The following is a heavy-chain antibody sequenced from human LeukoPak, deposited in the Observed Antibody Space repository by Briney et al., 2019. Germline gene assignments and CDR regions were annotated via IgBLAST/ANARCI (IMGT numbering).Heavy chain of an antibody. Sequence: SETLSLTCAVFGGSFRGYYWCWIRQPPGKGLEWIGEIIHGEIIKYNPYLKSRVTISVDTSKNQFSLKLSSVTAADTAVYYCARRHCYGSGSYSIDYWGQGTLVTVSS. V-gene: IGHV4-34*12. CDR1: GGSFRGYY. D-gene: IGHD3-10*01. J-gene: IGHJ4*02. CDR2: IIHGEII. CDR3: ARRHCYGSGSYSIDY.